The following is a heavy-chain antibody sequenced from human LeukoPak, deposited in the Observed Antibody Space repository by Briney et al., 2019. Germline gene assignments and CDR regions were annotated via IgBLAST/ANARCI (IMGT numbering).Heavy chain of an antibody. CDR2: ISPSGGST. J-gene: IGHJ5*02. D-gene: IGHD4-17*01. CDR1: GYTFTSNY. Sequence: ASVKVSCKAFGYTFTSNYMHWVRQAPGQGPEWMGVISPSGGSTTYAQKFQGRVTMTRDMSTSTVYMELSSLRSEDTAVYYCARSTTGYNWFDPWGQGTLVTVSS. V-gene: IGHV1-46*01. CDR3: ARSTTGYNWFDP.